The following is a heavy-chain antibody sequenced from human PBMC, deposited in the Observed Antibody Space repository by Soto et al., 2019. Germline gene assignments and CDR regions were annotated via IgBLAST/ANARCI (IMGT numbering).Heavy chain of an antibody. J-gene: IGHJ6*02. D-gene: IGHD3-10*01. CDR1: GGSISSYY. Sequence: SETLSLTCTVSGGSISSYYWSWIRQPPGKGPEWIGYIYYSGSTNYNPSLKSRVTISVDTSKNQFSLKLSSVTAADTAVYYCARGRGSGSSFYYYGMDVWGQGTTVTVSS. V-gene: IGHV4-59*01. CDR2: IYYSGST. CDR3: ARGRGSGSSFYYYGMDV.